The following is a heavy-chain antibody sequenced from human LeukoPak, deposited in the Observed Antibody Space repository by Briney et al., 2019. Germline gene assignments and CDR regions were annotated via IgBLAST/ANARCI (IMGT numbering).Heavy chain of an antibody. J-gene: IGHJ4*02. Sequence: GGSLRLSCAASGFTFSSYSMNWVRQAPGKGLEWVSYISSSSSTIYYADSVKGRFTISRDNAKNSLYLQMSSLRAEDTAVYYCARDSLWFGELLPYFDYWGQGTLVTVSS. CDR3: ARDSLWFGELLPYFDY. CDR2: ISSSSSTI. D-gene: IGHD3-10*01. CDR1: GFTFSSYS. V-gene: IGHV3-48*01.